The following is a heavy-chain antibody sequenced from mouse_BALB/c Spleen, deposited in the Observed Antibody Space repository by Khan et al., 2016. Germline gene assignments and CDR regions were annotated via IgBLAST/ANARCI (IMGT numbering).Heavy chain of an antibody. Sequence: QVQLQQSGAELAKPGASVKMSCKASGYTFTSYWMHWVKQRPGQGLEWIGYINPITGYTAYNQKFKDQATLTADKSSSPSYMPLSILTSACSAVFYCAKSVDCWGQDTTLTVAT. V-gene: IGHV1-7*01. CDR3: AKSVDC. J-gene: IGHJ2*01. CDR1: GYTFTSYW. CDR2: INPITGYT.